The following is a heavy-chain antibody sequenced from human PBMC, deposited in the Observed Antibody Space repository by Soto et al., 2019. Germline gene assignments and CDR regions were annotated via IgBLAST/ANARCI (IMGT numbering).Heavy chain of an antibody. Sequence: SETLSLTCAVYGGSFSGYYWSWIRQPPGKGLEWIGEINHSGSTNYNPSLKSRVTISVDTSKNQFSLKLSSVTAADTAVYYCARGLPAAAGPGFDYWGQGTLVTVSS. CDR3: ARGLPAAAGPGFDY. CDR2: INHSGST. CDR1: GGSFSGYY. V-gene: IGHV4-34*01. J-gene: IGHJ4*02. D-gene: IGHD6-13*01.